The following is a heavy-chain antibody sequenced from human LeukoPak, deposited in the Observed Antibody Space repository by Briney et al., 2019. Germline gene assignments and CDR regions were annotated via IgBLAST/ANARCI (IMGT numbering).Heavy chain of an antibody. V-gene: IGHV1-69*01. CDR3: ARGRVYYDSSGYYNYFDY. CDR2: IIPIFGTA. Sequence: ASVKVSCKASGGTFSSYAISWVRQAPGQGLEWMGGIIPIFGTANYARKFQGRVTITADESTSTAYMELSSLRSEDTAVYYCARGRVYYDSSGYYNYFDYWGQGTLVTVSS. CDR1: GGTFSSYA. J-gene: IGHJ4*02. D-gene: IGHD3-22*01.